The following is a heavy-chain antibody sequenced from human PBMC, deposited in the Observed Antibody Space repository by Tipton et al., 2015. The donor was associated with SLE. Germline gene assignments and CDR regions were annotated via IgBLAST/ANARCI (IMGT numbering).Heavy chain of an antibody. J-gene: IGHJ5*02. CDR3: ARGERLWELVH. Sequence: TLSLTCTVSGGSISSGGYYWSWIRQHPGKGLEWIGYIYYSGSTYYNPPLKSRVTISVDTSKNQFSLKLSSVTAADTAVYYCARGERLWELVHWGQGTLVTVSS. V-gene: IGHV4-31*03. CDR1: GGSISSGGYY. CDR2: IYYSGST. D-gene: IGHD1-26*01.